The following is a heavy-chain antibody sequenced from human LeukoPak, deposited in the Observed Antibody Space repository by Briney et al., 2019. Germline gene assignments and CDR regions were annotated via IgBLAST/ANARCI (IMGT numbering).Heavy chain of an antibody. CDR1: GFTVSSNY. V-gene: IGHV3-53*01. Sequence: GGSLRLSCAASGFTVSSNYMSWVRQAPGKGLEWVSVIYSGGSTYYADSVKGRFTISRDNPKNTLYLQMNSLRAEDTAVYYCATADVAVAGTPDYWGQGTLVTVSS. D-gene: IGHD6-19*01. CDR2: IYSGGST. CDR3: ATADVAVAGTPDY. J-gene: IGHJ4*02.